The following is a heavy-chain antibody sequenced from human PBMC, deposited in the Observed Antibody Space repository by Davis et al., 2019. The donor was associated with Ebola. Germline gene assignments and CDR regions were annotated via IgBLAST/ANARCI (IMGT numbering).Heavy chain of an antibody. CDR1: GGSISSYY. D-gene: IGHD3-9*01. CDR3: ARGHDILSIDY. J-gene: IGHJ4*02. V-gene: IGHV4-59*01. Sequence: PSETLSLTCTVSGGSISSYYWNWIRQPPGKGLEWIGYIYYSGSTNYNPSLKSRVTISVDTSKNQFSLKLSSVTAADTAVYYCARGHDILSIDYWGQGTLVTVSS. CDR2: IYYSGST.